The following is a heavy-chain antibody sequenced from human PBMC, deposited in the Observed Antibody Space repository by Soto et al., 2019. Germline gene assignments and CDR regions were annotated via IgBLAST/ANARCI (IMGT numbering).Heavy chain of an antibody. Sequence: GGSLRLSCAASVFTFSYYAMMWVRQAPGKGLEWVAGILGRGTTYHADSVKGRFTISKDNSKSTLYLEMNSLRAEDTAVYYCAKDAVYGDGLWLTESWGQGTMVIVSS. CDR2: ILGRGTT. CDR3: AKDAVYGDGLWLTES. V-gene: IGHV3-23*01. CDR1: VFTFSYYA. D-gene: IGHD4-17*01. J-gene: IGHJ4*02.